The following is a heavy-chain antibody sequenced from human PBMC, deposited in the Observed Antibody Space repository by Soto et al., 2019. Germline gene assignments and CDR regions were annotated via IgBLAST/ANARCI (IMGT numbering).Heavy chain of an antibody. CDR2: IYTSGST. CDR1: GGSVSGYY. V-gene: IGHV4-4*07. J-gene: IGHJ4*02. Sequence: PSETLSLTCTVSGGSVSGYYWSWIRQPAGKGLEWIGRIYTSGSTNYNPSLKSRVTMSVDTSKNQFSLKLSSVTAADTAVYYCARDGHAYSSSWYDYWGQGTLVTVSS. CDR3: ARDGHAYSSSWYDY. D-gene: IGHD6-13*01.